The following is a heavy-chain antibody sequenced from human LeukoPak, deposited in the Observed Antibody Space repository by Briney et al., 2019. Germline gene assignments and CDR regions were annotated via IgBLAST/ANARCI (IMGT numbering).Heavy chain of an antibody. V-gene: IGHV3-74*01. Sequence: GGSLRLSCAASGFTFRTFWMHWVRQTPGKGLVWVSRSNSDGSITSYADAVKGRFTISRDKAKNPLYLQMNSLRAEDSAVYYCAREGEWEPLAYWGQGTLVSVSS. CDR3: AREGEWEPLAY. D-gene: IGHD1-26*01. CDR1: GFTFRTFW. CDR2: SNSDGSIT. J-gene: IGHJ4*02.